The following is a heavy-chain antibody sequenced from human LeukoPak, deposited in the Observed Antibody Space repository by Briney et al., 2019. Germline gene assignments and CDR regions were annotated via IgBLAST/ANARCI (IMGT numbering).Heavy chain of an antibody. CDR1: GYTFTSYG. V-gene: IGHV1-18*01. J-gene: IGHJ6*03. D-gene: IGHD6-13*01. CDR3: ARVGYSSSWYCNSRSNYYYMDV. CDR2: ISAYNGNT. Sequence: ASVKVSCKASGYTFTSYGISWVRQAPGQGLEWMGWISAYNGNTNYAQKLQGRVTMTTDTSTSTAYMELRSLRSDDTAVYYCARVGYSSSWYCNSRSNYYYMDVWGKGTTVTVSS.